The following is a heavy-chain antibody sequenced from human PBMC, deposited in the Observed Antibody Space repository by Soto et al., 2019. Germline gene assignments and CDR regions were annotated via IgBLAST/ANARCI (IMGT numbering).Heavy chain of an antibody. V-gene: IGHV6-1*01. D-gene: IGHD1-26*01. CDR1: GDSVSSNSAA. CDR2: TYYRSKWYN. Sequence: SQTLSLTCAISGDSVSSNSAAWNWIRQSPSRGLEWLGRTYYRSKWYNDYAVSVKSRITINPDTPKNQFSLQLNSVTPEDTAVYYCARDLERPGEAYYYGMDVWGQGTTVTVSS. CDR3: ARDLERPGEAYYYGMDV. J-gene: IGHJ6*02.